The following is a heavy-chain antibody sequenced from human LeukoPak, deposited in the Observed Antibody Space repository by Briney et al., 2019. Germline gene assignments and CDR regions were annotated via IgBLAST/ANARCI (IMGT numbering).Heavy chain of an antibody. CDR1: GYTFTSYD. J-gene: IGHJ5*02. D-gene: IGHD6-19*01. CDR2: MNPNSGNT. CDR3: ASIHSSGWYTWFDP. Sequence: ASVTVSCTASGYTFTSYDINWVRQATGQGLEWMGWMNPNSGNTVNAQTFQGRVTMTRNTSISTAYMELSSLRSEDTAVYYCASIHSSGWYTWFDPWGQGTLVTVSS. V-gene: IGHV1-8*01.